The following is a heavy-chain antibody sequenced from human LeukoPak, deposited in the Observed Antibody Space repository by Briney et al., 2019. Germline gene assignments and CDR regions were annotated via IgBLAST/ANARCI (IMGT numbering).Heavy chain of an antibody. D-gene: IGHD2-2*01. CDR1: GYTFTGYY. V-gene: IGHV1-2*02. CDR3: AKGYCSSTSCYAPHYYYYMDV. Sequence: ASVKVSCKASGYTFTGYYMHWVRQAPGQGLEWMGWINPNSGGTNYAQKFQGRVTMTRDTSLSTAYMELSRLRSDDTAVYYCAKGYCSSTSCYAPHYYYYMDVWGKGTTVTVSS. CDR2: INPNSGGT. J-gene: IGHJ6*03.